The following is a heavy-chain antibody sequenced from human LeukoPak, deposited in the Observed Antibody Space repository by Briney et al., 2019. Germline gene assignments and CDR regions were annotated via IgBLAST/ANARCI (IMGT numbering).Heavy chain of an antibody. V-gene: IGHV4-4*07. Sequence: SETLSLTCTVSGGSISSYYWSWIRQPAGKGLEWIGRIYTSGSTNYNPSLKSRVTMSVDTSKNQFSLKLSSVTAADTAVYYCARDLGVEMATITPFDYWGQGTLVTVSS. D-gene: IGHD5-24*01. J-gene: IGHJ4*02. CDR3: ARDLGVEMATITPFDY. CDR1: GGSISSYY. CDR2: IYTSGST.